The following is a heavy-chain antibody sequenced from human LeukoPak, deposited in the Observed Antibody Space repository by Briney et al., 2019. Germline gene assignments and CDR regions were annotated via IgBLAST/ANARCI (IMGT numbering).Heavy chain of an antibody. CDR3: ARDDRKRFGELSGTDNYYYYYMDV. V-gene: IGHV3-21*01. J-gene: IGHJ6*03. CDR1: GFTFSSYS. Sequence: GGSLRLSCAASGFTFSSYSMNWVRQAPGKGLGWVSSISSSSSYIYYADSVKGRFTISRDNAKNSLYLQMNSLRAEDRAVYYCARDDRKRFGELSGTDNYYYYYMDVWGKGTTVTVSS. D-gene: IGHD3-10*01. CDR2: ISSSSSYI.